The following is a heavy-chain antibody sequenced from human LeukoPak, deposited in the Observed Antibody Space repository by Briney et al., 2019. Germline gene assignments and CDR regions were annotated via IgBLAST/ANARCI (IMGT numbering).Heavy chain of an antibody. CDR1: GGTFSSYA. CDR3: ARDHEAGSYYDY. Sequence: ASVKVSCKASGGTFSSYAMSWVRQAPGQGLEWMGGIIPIFGTANYAQKFQGRVTITADKSTSTAYMELSSLRSEDTAVYYCARDHEAGSYYDYWGQGTLVTVSS. CDR2: IIPIFGTA. V-gene: IGHV1-69*06. D-gene: IGHD3-10*01. J-gene: IGHJ4*02.